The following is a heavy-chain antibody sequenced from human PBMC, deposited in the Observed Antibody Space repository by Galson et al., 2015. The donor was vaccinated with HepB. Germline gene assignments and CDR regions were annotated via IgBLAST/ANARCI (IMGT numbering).Heavy chain of an antibody. CDR1: GCTFSSYA. J-gene: IGHJ6*03. V-gene: IGHV1-69*13. CDR3: ARGDSSSYNYYYYYYMDV. CDR2: IIPIFGTA. D-gene: IGHD6-6*01. Sequence: SVKVSCKASGCTFSSYAISWVRQAPGQGLEWMGGIIPIFGTANYAQKFQGRVTITADESTSTAYMELSSLRSEDTAVYYCARGDSSSYNYYYYYYMDVWGKGTTVTVSS.